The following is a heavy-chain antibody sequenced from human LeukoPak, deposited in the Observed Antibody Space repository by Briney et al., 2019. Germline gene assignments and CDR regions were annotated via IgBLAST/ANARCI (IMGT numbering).Heavy chain of an antibody. J-gene: IGHJ4*02. Sequence: PGGSLRLSCAASGFTFSSYWMSWGRQAPGKGLEWVANIKEDGSEKNYVDSVKGRFTISRDNAKNSLYLQMNSLRAEDTAVYYCARGGGRHVEYWGQGTLVTVSS. CDR2: IKEDGSEK. V-gene: IGHV3-7*05. D-gene: IGHD2/OR15-2a*01. CDR3: ARGGGRHVEY. CDR1: GFTFSSYW.